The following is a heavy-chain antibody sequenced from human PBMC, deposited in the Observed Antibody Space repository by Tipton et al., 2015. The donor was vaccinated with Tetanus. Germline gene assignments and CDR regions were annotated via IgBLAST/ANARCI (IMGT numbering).Heavy chain of an antibody. CDR2: VYYSGRT. J-gene: IGHJ4*02. CDR3: ARMGFTYGQVVY. CDR1: GASISPYY. V-gene: IGHV4-30-4*01. D-gene: IGHD5-18*01. Sequence: TLSLTCAVSGASISPYYWSWIRQSPGKGLEWIGHVYYSGRTYYNPPLKSRVTISADMSKNQFSLKLTSVTAADTATYYCARMGFTYGQVVYWGQGTLVTVAS.